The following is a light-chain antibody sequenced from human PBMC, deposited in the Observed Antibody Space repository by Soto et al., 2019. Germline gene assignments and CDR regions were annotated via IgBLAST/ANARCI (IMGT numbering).Light chain of an antibody. CDR1: SSDVGGYNY. V-gene: IGLV2-11*01. CDR2: DVK. CDR3: CSYAGDYTFV. Sequence: QSALTQPRSVSGSPGKSVTISCTGTSSDVGGYNYVSWYQQHPGRAPRVMIYDVKTRPSGVPDRFSGSKSGNTASLTISELQAEDEADYYCCSYAGDYTFVFGTGTKVTVL. J-gene: IGLJ1*01.